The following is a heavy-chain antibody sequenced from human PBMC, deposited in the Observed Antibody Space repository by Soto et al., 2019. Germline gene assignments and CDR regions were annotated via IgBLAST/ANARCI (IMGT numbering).Heavy chain of an antibody. Sequence: ASVKVSCKTSGYSFTDYKLHWVRQAPGQGLEWIGWVDPNGGGSNSAQKFQGSATMTWDTSITTAYLDLTRLTTNDTATYFCATWVDYGDFEGFDFWGQGTLVTVSS. J-gene: IGHJ4*02. CDR1: GYSFTDYK. CDR2: VDPNGGGS. V-gene: IGHV1-2*04. D-gene: IGHD4-17*01. CDR3: ATWVDYGDFEGFDF.